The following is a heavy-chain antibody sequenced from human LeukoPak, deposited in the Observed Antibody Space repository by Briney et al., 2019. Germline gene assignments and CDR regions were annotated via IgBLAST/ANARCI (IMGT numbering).Heavy chain of an antibody. V-gene: IGHV3-53*01. D-gene: IGHD1-14*01. CDR2: IYSGGNT. CDR3: ARDQRGDGINYFDY. CDR1: GFTVSSNY. J-gene: IGHJ4*02. Sequence: GGSLRLSCAASGFTVSSNYMSWVRQAPGKGLEWVSVIYSGGNTYYAASVKGRFTISRDNSKNTLYLRMDGLGAEDTAVYYCARDQRGDGINYFDYWGQGTLVTVSS.